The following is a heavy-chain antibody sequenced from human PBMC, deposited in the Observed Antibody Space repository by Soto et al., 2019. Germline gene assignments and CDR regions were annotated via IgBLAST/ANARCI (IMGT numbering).Heavy chain of an antibody. V-gene: IGHV4-4*07. CDR2: VYSSGGN. Sequence: QVHLQQSGPGLVNPSETLSLTCTVSGGSMSSYYWTWIRQPAGKGLEWIGRVYSSGGNHYNPSLKSLVTISLDTSKNQFSLRLLSVTDADTAVYYCARGQRFSDWFDPWGQGTLVTVSS. J-gene: IGHJ5*02. CDR3: ARGQRFSDWFDP. D-gene: IGHD3-3*01. CDR1: GGSMSSYY.